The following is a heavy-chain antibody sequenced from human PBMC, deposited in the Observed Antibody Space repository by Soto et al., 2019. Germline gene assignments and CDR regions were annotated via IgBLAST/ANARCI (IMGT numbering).Heavy chain of an antibody. D-gene: IGHD3-22*01. J-gene: IGHJ4*02. V-gene: IGHV1-69*13. CDR1: GGTFSTYA. Sequence: GASVKVSCKASGGTFSTYAIDWVRQAPGQGLEWMGGIIPLFGTAKYAQNFQGRITITADESTNTAYMELRSLRSQDTAVYYCARGVHYDSSGYYYFYWGQGTLVTGSS. CDR3: ARGVHYDSSGYYYFY. CDR2: IIPLFGTA.